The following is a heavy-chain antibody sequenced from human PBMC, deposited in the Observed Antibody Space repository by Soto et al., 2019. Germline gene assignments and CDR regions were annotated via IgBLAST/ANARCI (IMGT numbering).Heavy chain of an antibody. CDR2: ISYDGSNK. CDR3: AEERVGGGDSDYYYGMDV. D-gene: IGHD2-21*02. J-gene: IGHJ6*02. V-gene: IGHV3-30*18. CDR1: GFTFSSYG. Sequence: GGSLRLSCAASGFTFSSYGMHWVRQAPGKGLEWVAVISYDGSNKYYADSVKGRFTISRDNSKNTLYLQMNSLRAEDTAVYYCAEERVGGGDSDYYYGMDVWGQGTTVTVS.